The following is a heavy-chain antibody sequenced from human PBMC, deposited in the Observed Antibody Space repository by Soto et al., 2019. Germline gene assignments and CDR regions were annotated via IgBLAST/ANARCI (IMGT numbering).Heavy chain of an antibody. J-gene: IGHJ4*02. CDR2: ISAYNGNT. CDR1: RYTFTSYG. CDR3: ARASVGRRYYFDY. Sequence: GXSVKVSFKAARYTFTSYGIGSVRQAPGQGLEWMGWISAYNGNTNYAQKLQGRVTMTTDTSTSTAYMELNSLRAEDTAVYYCARASVGRRYYFDYWGQGTLVTVSS. V-gene: IGHV1-18*04. D-gene: IGHD1-26*01.